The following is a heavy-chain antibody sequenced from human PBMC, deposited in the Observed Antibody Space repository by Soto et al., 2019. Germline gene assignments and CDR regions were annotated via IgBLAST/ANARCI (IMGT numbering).Heavy chain of an antibody. CDR3: VKDDGGYPSTAPH. J-gene: IGHJ4*02. D-gene: IGHD3-22*01. Sequence: EVQLLESGGGLVQPGGSLRLSCAASGITIIHYPMSWVRQAPGKGLDWVSGISGSGDRTYYSDSAKGRFTISKDVSRNSLSLQLDSLGVEDTAVYFCVKDDGGYPSTAPHWGQGTLVTVSS. CDR1: GITIIHYP. V-gene: IGHV3-23*01. CDR2: ISGSGDRT.